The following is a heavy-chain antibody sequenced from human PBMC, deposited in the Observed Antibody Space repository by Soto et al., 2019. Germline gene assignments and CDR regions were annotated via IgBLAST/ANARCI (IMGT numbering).Heavy chain of an antibody. D-gene: IGHD6-6*01. J-gene: IGHJ4*02. Sequence: QVQLVESGGGVVQPGRSLRLSCAASGFTFSSYGMHWVRQAPGKGLEWVAVILYDGSNKYYADSVKGRFTISRDNSKNTLYLQMNSLRAEDTAVYYCARGIAVRPLDYWGQGTLVTVSS. CDR1: GFTFSSYG. V-gene: IGHV3-33*01. CDR3: ARGIAVRPLDY. CDR2: ILYDGSNK.